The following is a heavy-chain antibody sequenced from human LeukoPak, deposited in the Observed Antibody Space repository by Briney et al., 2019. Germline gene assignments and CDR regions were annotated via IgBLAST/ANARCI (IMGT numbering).Heavy chain of an antibody. D-gene: IGHD3-10*01. CDR2: IYYSGST. CDR1: GGSISSYY. CDR3: ARTIWFGESPHDAFEI. Sequence: SETLSLPCTVSGGSISSYYWSWIRQPPGKGLEWIGYIYYSGSTNYHPSLKSRVTISVDTSKNQFSLKLSAVTAADTAVYYCARTIWFGESPHDAFEIWGQGTMVTVSS. J-gene: IGHJ3*02. V-gene: IGHV4-59*01.